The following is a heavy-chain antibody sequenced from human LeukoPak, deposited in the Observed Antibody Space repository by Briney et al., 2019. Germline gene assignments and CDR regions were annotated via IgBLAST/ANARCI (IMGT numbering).Heavy chain of an antibody. CDR3: ARHSITAGTEYAFDI. D-gene: IGHD6-13*01. Sequence: NPSETLSLTCTVSGGSISSGSYYWSWIRQPAGKGLEWIGRIYTSGSTNYNPSLKSRVTISVDTSKNQFSLKLSSVTAADTAVYYCARHSITAGTEYAFDIWGQGTMVTVSS. V-gene: IGHV4-61*02. CDR1: GGSISSGSYY. J-gene: IGHJ3*02. CDR2: IYTSGST.